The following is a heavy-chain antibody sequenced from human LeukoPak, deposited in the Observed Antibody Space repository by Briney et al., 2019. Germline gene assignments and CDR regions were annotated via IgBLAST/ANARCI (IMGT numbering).Heavy chain of an antibody. V-gene: IGHV3-66*02. D-gene: IGHD1-1*01. J-gene: IGHJ6*02. CDR3: ARIPVHDYYYYGMDV. CDR2: IYSGGST. CDR1: GFTVSINY. Sequence: GALRLSCAASGFTVSINYMSWVRQAPGKGLEWVSVIYSGGSTYYADSVKGRFTISRDNSKNTLYLQMNSLRAEDTAVYYCARIPVHDYYYYGMDVWGQGTTVTVSS.